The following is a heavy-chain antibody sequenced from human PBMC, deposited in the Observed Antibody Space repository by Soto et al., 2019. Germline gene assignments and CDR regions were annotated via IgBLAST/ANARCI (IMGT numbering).Heavy chain of an antibody. V-gene: IGHV5-10-1*01. D-gene: IGHD3-10*01. CDR1: GYSFTSYW. CDR3: ARTSGFGESFDYYGMDV. J-gene: IGHJ6*02. Sequence: GESLKISCKGSGYSFTSYWISWVRQMPGKGLEWMGRIDPSDSYTNYSPSFQGHVTISADKSISTAYLQWSSLKASDTAMYYWARTSGFGESFDYYGMDVWGQGTTVTVSS. CDR2: IDPSDSYT.